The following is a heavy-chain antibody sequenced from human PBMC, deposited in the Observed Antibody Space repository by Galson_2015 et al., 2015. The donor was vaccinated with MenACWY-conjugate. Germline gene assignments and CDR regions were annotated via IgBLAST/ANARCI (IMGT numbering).Heavy chain of an antibody. CDR3: ARDWVTTVPYYYHYGMDV. J-gene: IGHJ6*02. CDR1: GFTFSTFW. D-gene: IGHD4-11*01. CDR2: INQDGSVQ. Sequence: SLRLSCAASGFTFSTFWMAWVRQAPGRGLEWVGNINQDGSVQNYVDSMKGRFTISRDNVKNSLYLQMNSLRAEDTAICYCARDWVTTVPYYYHYGMDVWGQGTTVTVSS. V-gene: IGHV3-7*03.